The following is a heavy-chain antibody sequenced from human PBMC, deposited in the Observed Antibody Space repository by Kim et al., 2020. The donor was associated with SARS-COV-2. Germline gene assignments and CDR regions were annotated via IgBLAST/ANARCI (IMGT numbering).Heavy chain of an antibody. J-gene: IGHJ4*02. CDR3: ARGGFLVWLASFDY. D-gene: IGHD3-3*01. V-gene: IGHV1-18*01. Sequence: RKLQDRFTMTTDTSTSTAYMELRSLRSDDTAVYYCARGGFLVWLASFDYWGQGTLVTVSS.